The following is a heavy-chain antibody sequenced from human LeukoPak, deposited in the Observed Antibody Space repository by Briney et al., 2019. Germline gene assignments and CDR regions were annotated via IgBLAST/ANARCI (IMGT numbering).Heavy chain of an antibody. J-gene: IGHJ4*02. Sequence: PSGTLSLTCAVSGASISINYWWSWVRQAPGEGLEWIGEVLHTGSTTYNPSHKSRVTISVDTSKNQLSLEVTSATAADTAMYYCARSVVGYDNFDYWGQGTLVTVSS. CDR2: VLHTGST. V-gene: IGHV4-4*02. CDR1: GASISINYW. CDR3: ARSVVGYDNFDY. D-gene: IGHD5-18*01.